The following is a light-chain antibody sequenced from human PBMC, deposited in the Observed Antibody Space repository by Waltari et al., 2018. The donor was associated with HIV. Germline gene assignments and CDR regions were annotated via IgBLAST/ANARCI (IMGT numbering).Light chain of an antibody. J-gene: IGKJ4*01. CDR2: GAS. CDR3: QQYYSTPPA. V-gene: IGKV4-1*01. CDR1: HSVLFSSNNKNY. Sequence: DIVMIQSPVSLAVPLCEWATINCKASHSVLFSSNNKNYLAWYQQKPGQPPKLLIYGASTREAGVPDRFSGSGSGTDFTLTISSLQAEDVAVYYCQQYYSTPPAFGGGTKVEIK.